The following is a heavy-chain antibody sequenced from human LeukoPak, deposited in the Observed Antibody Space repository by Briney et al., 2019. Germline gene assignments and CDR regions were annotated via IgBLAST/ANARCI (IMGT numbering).Heavy chain of an antibody. J-gene: IGHJ6*03. D-gene: IGHD2-2*02. CDR2: INAGNGNT. CDR1: GYTFTSYA. CDR3: ARSGAIDDYYYYYMDV. V-gene: IGHV1-3*01. Sequence: ASVKVSCKASGYTFTSYAMHWVRQAPGQRLEWMGWINAGNGNTKYSQKFQGRVTITADESTSTAYMELSSLRSEDTAVYYCARSGAIDDYYYYYMDVWGKGTTVTVSS.